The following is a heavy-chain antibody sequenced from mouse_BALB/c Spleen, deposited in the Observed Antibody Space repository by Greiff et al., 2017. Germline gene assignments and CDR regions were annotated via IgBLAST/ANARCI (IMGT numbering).Heavy chain of an antibody. CDR3: ARDLITTAPYYFDY. J-gene: IGHJ2*01. D-gene: IGHD1-2*01. CDR1: GFTFSSYG. CDR2: INSNGGST. Sequence: EVKLMESGGGLVQPGGSLKLSCAASGFTFSSYGMSWVRQTPDKRLELVATINSNGGSTYYPDSVKGRFTISRDNAKNTLYLQMSSLKSEDTAMYYCARDLITTAPYYFDYWGQGTTLTVSS. V-gene: IGHV5-6-3*01.